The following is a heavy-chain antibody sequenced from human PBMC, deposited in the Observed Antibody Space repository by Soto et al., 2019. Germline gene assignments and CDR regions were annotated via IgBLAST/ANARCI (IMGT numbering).Heavy chain of an antibody. J-gene: IGHJ6*02. CDR2: ISSSSSYI. Sequence: LRLSCAASGFTFSSYSMNWVRQALGKGLEWVSSISSSSSYIYYADSVKGRFTISRDNAKNSLYLQMNSLRAEDTAVYYCARDLYYDILTGYSSYYYYGMDVWGQGTTVTVSS. CDR3: ARDLYYDILTGYSSYYYYGMDV. CDR1: GFTFSSYS. V-gene: IGHV3-21*01. D-gene: IGHD3-9*01.